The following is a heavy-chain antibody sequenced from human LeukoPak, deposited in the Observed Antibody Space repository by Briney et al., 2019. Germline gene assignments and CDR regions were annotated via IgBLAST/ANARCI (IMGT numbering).Heavy chain of an antibody. Sequence: GSLSLSFAASGFTFSSHWMHWVRPAPGKGLVWVSRIDAEGSGTTYVDSAKGRFTISRDNAKSTLYLQMHSLRAEDTAVYYCARGSGEGATDYWGQGTLVTVSS. CDR2: IDAEGSGT. CDR1: GFTFSSHW. J-gene: IGHJ4*02. V-gene: IGHV3-74*01. CDR3: ARGSGEGATDY. D-gene: IGHD1-26*01.